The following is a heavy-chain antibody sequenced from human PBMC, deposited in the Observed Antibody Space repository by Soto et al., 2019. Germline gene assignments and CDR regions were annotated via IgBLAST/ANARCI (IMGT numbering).Heavy chain of an antibody. D-gene: IGHD2-15*01. J-gene: IGHJ5*02. CDR2: MNHSGST. Sequence: QVQLQQRGAGLLKPSETLSLTCAVYGGSFSGYYWSWIRQPPGKGLEWIGEMNHSGSTNYNPSLKSRVTISVDTSKNQFSLKRGSVTAADTAVYYCAKERPWYNWFDPWGQGTLVTVSS. CDR3: AKERPWYNWFDP. V-gene: IGHV4-34*01. CDR1: GGSFSGYY.